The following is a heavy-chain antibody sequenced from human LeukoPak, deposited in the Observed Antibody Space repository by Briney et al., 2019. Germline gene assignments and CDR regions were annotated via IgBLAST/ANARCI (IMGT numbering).Heavy chain of an antibody. J-gene: IGHJ4*02. CDR3: AKTMGAIDHDY. V-gene: IGHV3-23*01. D-gene: IGHD1-26*01. CDR1: GFTFSSYS. CDR2: ISGSGSST. Sequence: GGSLRLSCAASGFTFSSYSMNWVRQAPGKGLEWVSTISGSGSSTYYADSVKGRFVISRDNSKNTLYLQMNSLRAEDTAVYYCAKTMGAIDHDYWGQGTLVIVSS.